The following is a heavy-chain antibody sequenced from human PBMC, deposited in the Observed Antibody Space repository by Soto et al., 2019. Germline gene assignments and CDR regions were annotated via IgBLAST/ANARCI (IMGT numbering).Heavy chain of an antibody. Sequence: PSETLSLTCTVSGGSISSCDYYWSWIRQPPGNGLEWIGYIYYSGSTYYNPSLKSRVTISVDTSKNQFSLKLSSVTAADTAVYYCARLYYDILTGYAAWFDPWGQGTLVTVSS. CDR3: ARLYYDILTGYAAWFDP. V-gene: IGHV4-30-4*01. CDR1: GGSISSCDYY. J-gene: IGHJ5*02. D-gene: IGHD3-9*01. CDR2: IYYSGST.